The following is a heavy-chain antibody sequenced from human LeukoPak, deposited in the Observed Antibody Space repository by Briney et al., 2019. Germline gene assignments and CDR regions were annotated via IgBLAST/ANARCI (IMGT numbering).Heavy chain of an antibody. CDR1: GFTFSSYS. CDR2: ISSSSSMI. CDR3: ARDYGDLPARVPYFDY. Sequence: GGSLRLSCAASGFTFSSYSMNWVRQAPGKGLEWVSYISSSSSMIYYADSVKGRFTISRDNAKNLLYLQMKSLRDEDTAIYYCARDYGDLPARVPYFDYWGQGTLVTVSS. J-gene: IGHJ4*02. D-gene: IGHD4-17*01. V-gene: IGHV3-48*02.